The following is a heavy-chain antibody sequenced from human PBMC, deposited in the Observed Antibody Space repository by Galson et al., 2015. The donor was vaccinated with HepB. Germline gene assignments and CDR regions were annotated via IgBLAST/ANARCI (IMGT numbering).Heavy chain of an antibody. V-gene: IGHV5-10-1*01. Sequence: QSGAEVKKPGESLRISCKGSGYSFTSYWISWVRQMPGKGLEWMGRIDPSDSYTNYSPSFQGHVTISADKSISTAYLQWSSLKASDTAMYYCARLNTMIVVDMETEYYYYYMDVWGKGTTVTVSS. D-gene: IGHD3-22*01. CDR2: IDPSDSYT. CDR1: GYSFTSYW. CDR3: ARLNTMIVVDMETEYYYYYMDV. J-gene: IGHJ6*03.